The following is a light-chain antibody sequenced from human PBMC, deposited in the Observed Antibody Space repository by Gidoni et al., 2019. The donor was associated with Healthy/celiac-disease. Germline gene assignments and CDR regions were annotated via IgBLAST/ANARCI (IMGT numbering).Light chain of an antibody. CDR1: SSHIGSNY. CDR3: AAWDDSLSGWV. Sequence: QSVLTQPPSASGTPGQRVTISCSGSSSHIGSNYVYWYQQLPGTAPKLLIYSNNQRPSGVPARFSGSKSGTSASLAISGLRSEDEADYYCAAWDDSLSGWVFGGGTKLTVL. J-gene: IGLJ3*02. CDR2: SNN. V-gene: IGLV1-47*02.